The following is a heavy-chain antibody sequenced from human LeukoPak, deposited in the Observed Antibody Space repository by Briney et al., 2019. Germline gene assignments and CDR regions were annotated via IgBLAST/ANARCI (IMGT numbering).Heavy chain of an antibody. J-gene: IGHJ6*03. CDR3: ARGMMTYYYYIDV. D-gene: IGHD3-16*01. Sequence: SSETLSLTCTVSGGSIRSYYWSWLRQPPGKGLEWIGYIYYSGSTHYNPSLKSRVTISVDTTKNQCSLKLSSVTAADTAVYYCARGMMTYYYYIDVWGKGTTVTVSS. CDR1: GGSIRSYY. CDR2: IYYSGST. V-gene: IGHV4-59*01.